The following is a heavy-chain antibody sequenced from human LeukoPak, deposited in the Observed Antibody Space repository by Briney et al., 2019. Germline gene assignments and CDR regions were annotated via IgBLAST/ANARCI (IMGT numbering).Heavy chain of an antibody. CDR1: VYSISRGYY. J-gene: IGHJ5*02. CDR3: VRKIAAGSLTP. Sequence: NPSETLSLTCTVSVYSISRGYYWTWLRQPPGKRLEWLGYIYSTGSTNYNPSLKSRIAISVDTSKNQFYLNLTSVSAADTAVYFCVRKIAAGSLTPWGQGTLVTVSS. V-gene: IGHV4-59*13. D-gene: IGHD6-13*01. CDR2: IYSTGST.